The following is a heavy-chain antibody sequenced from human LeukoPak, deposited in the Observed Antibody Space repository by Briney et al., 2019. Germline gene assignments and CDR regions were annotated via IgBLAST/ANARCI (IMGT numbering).Heavy chain of an antibody. CDR2: IYYSGST. J-gene: IGHJ4*02. CDR1: GGSISSGGYY. D-gene: IGHD3-9*01. Sequence: SETLSLTCTVSGGSISSGGYYWSWIRQHPGKGLEWIGYIYYSGSTYYNPSLKSRVTISVDTSKNQFSLKLSSVTAADTAVYYCARDGRYFDWLFDYWGQGTLVTVSS. CDR3: ARDGRYFDWLFDY. V-gene: IGHV4-31*03.